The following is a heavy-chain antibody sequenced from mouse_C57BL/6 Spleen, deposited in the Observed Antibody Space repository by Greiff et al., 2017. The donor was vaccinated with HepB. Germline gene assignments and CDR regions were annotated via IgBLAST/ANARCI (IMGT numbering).Heavy chain of an antibody. CDR3: APLITTVVDWYFDV. V-gene: IGHV1-85*01. Sequence: VKLQQSGPELVKPGASVKLSCKASGYTFTSYDINWVKQRPGQGLEWIGWIYPRDGSTKYNEKFKGKATLTVDTSSSTAYMELHSLTSEDSAVYFCAPLITTVVDWYFDVWGTGTTVTVSS. CDR2: IYPRDGST. D-gene: IGHD1-1*01. CDR1: GYTFTSYD. J-gene: IGHJ1*03.